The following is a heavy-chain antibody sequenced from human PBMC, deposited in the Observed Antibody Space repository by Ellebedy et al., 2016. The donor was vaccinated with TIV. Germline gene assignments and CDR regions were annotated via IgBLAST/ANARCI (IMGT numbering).Heavy chain of an antibody. CDR3: VRGAGSYHFDY. V-gene: IGHV3-23*01. CDR2: ISTSGGST. D-gene: IGHD1-26*01. Sequence: GESLKISCVASGFSFSDHAMSWVRQAPGKGLEWVSAISTSGGSTYYADSVKGRFTVSRDNPKNTLYLQMNSLRAEDTAVYYCVRGAGSYHFDYWGQGTLVTV. J-gene: IGHJ4*02. CDR1: GFSFSDHA.